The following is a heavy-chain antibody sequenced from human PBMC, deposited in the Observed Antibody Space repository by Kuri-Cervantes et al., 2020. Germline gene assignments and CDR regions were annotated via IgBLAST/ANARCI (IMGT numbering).Heavy chain of an antibody. CDR1: GYSISSGYY. Sequence: SETLSLTCTVSGYSISSGYYWGWIRQPPGKGLEWIGSIYHSGSTYYNPSLKSRVTISVDTSKNQFSLKLSSVTAADTAVYYCARGSLVAATTTWGQGTLVTVSS. V-gene: IGHV4-38-2*02. J-gene: IGHJ5*02. D-gene: IGHD2-15*01. CDR3: ARGSLVAATTT. CDR2: IYHSGST.